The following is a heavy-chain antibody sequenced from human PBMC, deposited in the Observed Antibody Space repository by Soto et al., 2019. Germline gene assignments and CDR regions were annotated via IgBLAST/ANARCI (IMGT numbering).Heavy chain of an antibody. CDR1: GGTFSSYT. V-gene: IGHV1-69*02. D-gene: IGHD2-2*02. J-gene: IGHJ4*02. CDR3: ASSPRYCNSVTCYTPFDY. Sequence: GASVKVSCKASGGTFSSYTISWVRQAPGQGLEWMGRVIPLLDIANYAQKFQGRVTITADKSTNTAYMELSSLRSEDTAVYYCASSPRYCNSVTCYTPFDYWGQGTLVTVSS. CDR2: VIPLLDIA.